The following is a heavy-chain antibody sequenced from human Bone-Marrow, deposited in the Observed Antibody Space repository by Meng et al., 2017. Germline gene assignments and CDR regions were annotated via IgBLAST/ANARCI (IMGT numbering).Heavy chain of an antibody. CDR3: ARDLGVDGSEMDDAFDI. Sequence: GESLKISCAASGFTFSSYWMHWVRQAPGKGLVWVSRINSDGSSTSYADSVKGRFTISRDNAKNTLYLQMNSLRAEDTAVYYCARDLGVDGSEMDDAFDIWGQGTMVTVSS. CDR1: GFTFSSYW. D-gene: IGHD3-10*01. CDR2: INSDGSST. J-gene: IGHJ3*02. V-gene: IGHV3-74*01.